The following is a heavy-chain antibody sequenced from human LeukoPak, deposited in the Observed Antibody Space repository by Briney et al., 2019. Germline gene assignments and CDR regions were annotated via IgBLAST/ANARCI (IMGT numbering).Heavy chain of an antibody. V-gene: IGHV3-23*01. CDR3: AKARTALVYGGVDY. CDR1: GFTFSSYS. Sequence: PGGSLRLSCAASGFTFSSYSMNWVRQAPGKGLEWVSAISGSGGTTYYGDSVKGRFTISRDNSKNTLYLQMNSLRVEDSAFYYWAKARTALVYGGVDYWGQGALVTVSS. CDR2: ISGSGGTT. D-gene: IGHD5-18*01. J-gene: IGHJ4*02.